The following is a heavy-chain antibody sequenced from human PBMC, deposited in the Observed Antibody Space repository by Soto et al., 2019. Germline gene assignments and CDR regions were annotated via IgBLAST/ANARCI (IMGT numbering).Heavy chain of an antibody. CDR2: IKQDGSEK. CDR3: AFFFQAEDGIRVVRSVSAFLLNRSSDL. Sequence: KGLEWVANIKQDGSEKYYVDSVKGRFTISRDNAKNSLYLQMNSLRAEDTAVYYCAFFFQAEDGIRVVRSVSAFLLNRSSDL. D-gene: IGHD3-10*02. J-gene: IGHJ2*01. V-gene: IGHV3-7*05.